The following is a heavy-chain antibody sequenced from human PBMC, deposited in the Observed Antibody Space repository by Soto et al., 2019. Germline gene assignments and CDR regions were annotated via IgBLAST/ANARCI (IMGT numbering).Heavy chain of an antibody. D-gene: IGHD3-10*01. CDR1: GFSLSTGVG. CDR2: IYWDDDK. J-gene: IGHJ4*02. V-gene: IGHV2-5*02. CDR3: AHKAYYGSGSLDY. Sequence: QITLKESGPTLVKPTQTLTLTCTFSGFSLSTGVGVGWIRQPPGKALECLALIYWDDDKPYSSSLKSRLTITKDTSKNQVVLIMTNMDPVDTATYCCAHKAYYGSGSLDYWGQGILVTVSS.